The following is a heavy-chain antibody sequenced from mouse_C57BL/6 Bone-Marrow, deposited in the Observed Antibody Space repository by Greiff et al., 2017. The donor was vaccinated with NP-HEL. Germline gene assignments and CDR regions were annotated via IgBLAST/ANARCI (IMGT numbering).Heavy chain of an antibody. Sequence: EVQRVESGGGLVQPGESLKLSCESYEYEFPSHYMSWVRKTPEKRLELVAAINSDGGSTYYPDTMERRFIISRDNTKKTLYLQMSSLRSEDTALYYCARRIGYGTTVVAKGDYYAMDYWGQGATVTVSS. D-gene: IGHD1-1*01. J-gene: IGHJ4*01. CDR1: EYEFPSHY. CDR3: ARRIGYGTTVVAKGDYYAMDY. CDR2: INSDGGST. V-gene: IGHV5-2*01.